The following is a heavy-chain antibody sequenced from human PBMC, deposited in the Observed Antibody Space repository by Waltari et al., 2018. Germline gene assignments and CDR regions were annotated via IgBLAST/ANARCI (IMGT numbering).Heavy chain of an antibody. CDR3: ARDYYYDSSGYTPPSY. CDR2: INPSGGST. Sequence: QVQLVQSGAEVKKPGASVKVSCKASGYTFTSYYMHWLRRAPGQGLEWMGIINPSGGSTSYAQKFQGRVTMTRDTSTSTVYMELSSLRSEDTAVYYCARDYYYDSSGYTPPSYWGQGTLVTVSS. D-gene: IGHD3-22*01. J-gene: IGHJ4*02. CDR1: GYTFTSYY. V-gene: IGHV1-46*01.